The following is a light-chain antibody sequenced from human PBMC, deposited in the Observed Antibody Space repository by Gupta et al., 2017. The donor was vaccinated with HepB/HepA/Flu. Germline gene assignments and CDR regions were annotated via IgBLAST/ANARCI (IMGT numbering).Light chain of an antibody. CDR1: SSNIGRKS. J-gene: IGLJ3*02. CDR3: AAWDDSMNGWV. Sequence: VLPQPPSPSGTPGQRVTISCSGSSSNIGRKSVSWFQQFPGTAPKLLIYRDTKRPSGVPERFSGSKSGTSASLAIXGXQSEDEXDYYCAAWDDSMNGWVFGGGTKLTVL. V-gene: IGLV1-44*01. CDR2: RDT.